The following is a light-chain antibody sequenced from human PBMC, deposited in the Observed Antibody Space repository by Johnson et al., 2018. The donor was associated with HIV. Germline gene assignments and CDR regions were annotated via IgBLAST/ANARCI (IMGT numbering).Light chain of an antibody. CDR3: GTWDSSLSAVYV. J-gene: IGLJ1*01. CDR2: ENN. CDR1: SSNIGNNY. V-gene: IGLV1-51*02. Sequence: QSVLTQPPSVSAAPGQKVTISCSGSSSNIGNNYVSWYQQFPGTAPKLLIYENNKRPSGIPYRFSGSKSGTSATLGITGLQTGDEADYYCGTWDSSLSAVYVFGTGTKVTVL.